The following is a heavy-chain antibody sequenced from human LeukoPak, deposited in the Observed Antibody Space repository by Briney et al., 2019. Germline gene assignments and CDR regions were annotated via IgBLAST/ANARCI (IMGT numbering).Heavy chain of an antibody. CDR2: ISYDGSNK. J-gene: IGHJ6*03. CDR3: AKGGRMTIFGVVIPGDYYYYMDV. CDR1: GFTFSSYG. D-gene: IGHD3-3*01. V-gene: IGHV3-30*18. Sequence: GGSLRLSCAASGFTFSSYGMHWVRQAPGKGREWVAVISYDGSNKYYADSVKGRFTISRDNSKNTLYLQMNSLRDEDTAVYYCAKGGRMTIFGVVIPGDYYYYMDVWGKGTTVTVSS.